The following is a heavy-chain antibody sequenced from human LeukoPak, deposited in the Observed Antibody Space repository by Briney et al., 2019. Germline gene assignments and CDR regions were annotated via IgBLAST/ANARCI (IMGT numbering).Heavy chain of an antibody. Sequence: ASVKVSCKASGYTFTSYDINWVRQAPGKGLEWMGGFDPEDGETIYAQKFQGRVTMTEDTSTDTAYMELSSLRSEDTAVYYCATRKYDSTDYWGQGTLVTVSS. J-gene: IGHJ4*02. V-gene: IGHV1-24*01. CDR1: GYTFTSYD. CDR2: FDPEDGET. CDR3: ATRKYDSTDY. D-gene: IGHD3-3*01.